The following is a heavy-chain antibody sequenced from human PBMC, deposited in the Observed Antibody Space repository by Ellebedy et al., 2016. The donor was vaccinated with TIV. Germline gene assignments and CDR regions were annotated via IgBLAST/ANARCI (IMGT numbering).Heavy chain of an antibody. CDR3: AGGRLLGPEIYDISGYYPFYFDH. Sequence: SETLSLTXAVYDGSFSGYCWSWIRQPPGKGLEWIGEINHSGGTNYNPSLKSRVTISRDTSKNQFSLKLSSVTAADTAVYYCAGGRLLGPEIYDISGYYPFYFDHWGQGTLVTVSS. J-gene: IGHJ4*02. CDR2: INHSGGT. D-gene: IGHD3-22*01. CDR1: DGSFSGYC. V-gene: IGHV4-34*01.